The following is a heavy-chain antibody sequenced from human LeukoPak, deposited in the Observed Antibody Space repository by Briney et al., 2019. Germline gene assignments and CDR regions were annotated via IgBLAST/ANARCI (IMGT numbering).Heavy chain of an antibody. CDR1: GDSISSGGYY. D-gene: IGHD6-13*01. CDR3: ARDAIAAASFDY. V-gene: IGHV4-31*03. J-gene: IGHJ4*02. Sequence: SETLSLTCTVSGDSISSGGYYWSWIRQHPGKGLEWIGYIYYSGSTHYTPSLKSRVTISVDTSKNQFSLKLVSATAADTAVYYCARDAIAAASFDYWGQGTLVTVSS. CDR2: IYYSGST.